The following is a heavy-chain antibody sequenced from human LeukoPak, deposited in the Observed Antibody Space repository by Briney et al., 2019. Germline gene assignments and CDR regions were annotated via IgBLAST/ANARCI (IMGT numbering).Heavy chain of an antibody. Sequence: SVKVSCKASGGTFSSYAISWVRQAPGQGLEWMGRIIPIFGTANYAQKFQGGVTITTDESTSTAYMELSSQRSEDTAVYYCARDRYRYSYGYDAFDIWGQGTMVTVSS. CDR1: GGTFSSYA. V-gene: IGHV1-69*05. CDR3: ARDRYRYSYGYDAFDI. D-gene: IGHD5-18*01. J-gene: IGHJ3*02. CDR2: IIPIFGTA.